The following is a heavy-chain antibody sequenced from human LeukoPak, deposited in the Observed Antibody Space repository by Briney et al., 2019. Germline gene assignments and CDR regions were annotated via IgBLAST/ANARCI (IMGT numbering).Heavy chain of an antibody. Sequence: QSGGSLRLSCTASGFTFGDYAMSWVRQAPGKGLEWVAFIRYDGSNKYYADSVKGRFTISRDNSKNTLYLQMNSLRAEDTAVYYCAKLYGDNTLTYYYYYYMDVWGKGTTVTISS. J-gene: IGHJ6*03. CDR2: IRYDGSNK. D-gene: IGHD4-17*01. CDR3: AKLYGDNTLTYYYYYYMDV. CDR1: GFTFGDYA. V-gene: IGHV3-30*02.